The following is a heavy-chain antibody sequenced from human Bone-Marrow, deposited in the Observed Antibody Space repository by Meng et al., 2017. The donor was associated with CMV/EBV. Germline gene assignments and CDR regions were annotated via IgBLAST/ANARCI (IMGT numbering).Heavy chain of an antibody. Sequence: ASVKVSCKASGYTFTGYYMHWVRQAPGQGLEWMGWINPNSGGTNYAQKFQGRVTMTRDTSISTAYMELSRLRSEDTAVYYCAREARLGYCSSTSCSMDGFDYWGQGTLVTVSS. D-gene: IGHD2-2*01. J-gene: IGHJ4*02. V-gene: IGHV1-2*02. CDR3: AREARLGYCSSTSCSMDGFDY. CDR1: GYTFTGYY. CDR2: INPNSGGT.